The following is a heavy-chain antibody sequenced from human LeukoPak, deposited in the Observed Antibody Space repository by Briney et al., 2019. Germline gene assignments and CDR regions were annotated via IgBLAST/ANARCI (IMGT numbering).Heavy chain of an antibody. D-gene: IGHD3-10*01. Sequence: GGSLRLPCAASGFTFSDYAMHWVRQAPGKGLEWVAVIGYDGSNKYDAGSVKGRFTISRDNSKNMMYLQMNSLRAEDTAVYYCARDRFMVRGVMVGTFDLWGQGTMVTVSS. V-gene: IGHV3-33*01. CDR2: IGYDGSNK. CDR1: GFTFSDYA. J-gene: IGHJ3*01. CDR3: ARDRFMVRGVMVGTFDL.